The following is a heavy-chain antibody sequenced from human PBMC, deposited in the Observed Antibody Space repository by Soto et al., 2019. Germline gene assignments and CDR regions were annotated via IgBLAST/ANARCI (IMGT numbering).Heavy chain of an antibody. J-gene: IGHJ4*02. CDR1: GGTFSSYA. Sequence: SVKVSCKASGGTFSSYAISWVRQAPGQGLEWMGGIIPIFGTANYAQKFQGRVTITADESTNTLYLHMNSLRAEDTAVYYCARGSAYSDYDLEYWGQGALVTV. V-gene: IGHV1-69*13. CDR3: ARGSAYSDYDLEY. D-gene: IGHD4-17*01. CDR2: IIPIFGTA.